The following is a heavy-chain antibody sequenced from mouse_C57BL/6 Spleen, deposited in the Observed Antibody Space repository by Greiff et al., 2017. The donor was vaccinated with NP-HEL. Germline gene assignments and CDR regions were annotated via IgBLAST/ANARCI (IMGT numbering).Heavy chain of an antibody. CDR1: GYTFTDYY. J-gene: IGHJ1*03. V-gene: IGHV1-19*01. D-gene: IGHD1-1*01. CDR3: ARGGNSDYYGSRGGYWYFDV. Sequence: VQLQQSGPVLVKPGASVKMSCKASGYTFTDYYMNWVKQSHGKSLEWIGVINPYNGGTSYNQKFKGKATLTVDKSSSTAYMELNSLTSENSAVDYCARGGNSDYYGSRGGYWYFDVWGTGTTVTVSS. CDR2: INPYNGGT.